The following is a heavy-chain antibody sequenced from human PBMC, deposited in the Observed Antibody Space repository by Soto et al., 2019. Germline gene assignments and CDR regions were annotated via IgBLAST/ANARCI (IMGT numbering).Heavy chain of an antibody. D-gene: IGHD2-15*01. CDR2: IIPMFDTP. J-gene: IGHJ4*02. Sequence: QVQLVQSGAEVKKPGSSVKVSCKASGGTFSSDSFSWVRQAPGQGLEWMGGIIPMFDTPIYAQKFKDRVTITADESTITAYMQLSSLRSGDTAVYYCARSGGLDRDFNYWGQGSLVTVSS. CDR3: ARSGGLDRDFNY. CDR1: GGTFSSDS. V-gene: IGHV1-69*12.